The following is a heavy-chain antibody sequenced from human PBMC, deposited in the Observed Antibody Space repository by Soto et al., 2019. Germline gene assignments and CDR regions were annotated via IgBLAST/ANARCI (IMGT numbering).Heavy chain of an antibody. CDR2: IWYDGSNK. D-gene: IGHD3-10*01. CDR1: GFTFSSYG. J-gene: IGHJ6*02. V-gene: IGHV3-33*01. Sequence: GGSLRLSCAASGFTFSSYGMHWVRQAPGKGLEWVAVIWYDGSNKYYADSVKGRFTISRDNSKNTLYLQMNSLRAEDTAVYYWARGRFGELLGGMDVWGQGTKVTVS. CDR3: ARGRFGELLGGMDV.